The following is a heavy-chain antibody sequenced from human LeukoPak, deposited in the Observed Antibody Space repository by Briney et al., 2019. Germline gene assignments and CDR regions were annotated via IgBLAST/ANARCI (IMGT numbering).Heavy chain of an antibody. CDR1: GYTFSGYY. CDR3: ARAEISVTTGDLDL. V-gene: IGHV1-2*02. D-gene: IGHD4-17*01. CDR2: INPHSGYT. J-gene: IGHJ5*02. Sequence: AASVKVSCKASGYTFSGYYIHWVRQAPGQGLEWVGWINPHSGYTKFAQEFQGRVTMTRDTSSSTAYMELKRLASDDTAVYYCARAEISVTTGDLDLWGQGALVIVSS.